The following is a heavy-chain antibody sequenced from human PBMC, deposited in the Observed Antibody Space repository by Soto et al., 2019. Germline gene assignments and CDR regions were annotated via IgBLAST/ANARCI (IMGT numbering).Heavy chain of an antibody. CDR2: VSHDGRNT. J-gene: IGHJ4*02. V-gene: IGHV3-30*18. D-gene: IGHD6-19*01. CDR1: GFTFSDYA. Sequence: VQLVESGGCVVQPGRSLRLSCAASGFTFSDYAMNWVSQAPGKGLEWVAVVSHDGRNTHYADSVKGRFTISRDRSKNTVSLEMISLRAEDTAVYYCAKGGRQWLVTSDFNYWGQGALVTVSS. CDR3: AKGGRQWLVTSDFNY.